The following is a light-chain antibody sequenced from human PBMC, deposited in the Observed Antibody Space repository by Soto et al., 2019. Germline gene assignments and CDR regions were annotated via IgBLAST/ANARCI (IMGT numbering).Light chain of an antibody. V-gene: IGLV2-14*01. CDR1: SSDVGGYNY. CDR2: DVS. CDR3: SSYTSSGTYV. J-gene: IGLJ1*01. Sequence: QSVLAQPASVSGSPGQSITISCTGTSSDVGGYNYVSWYRQHPGKAPQVMIYDVSNRPSGVSYRFSASKSGNTASLTISWLQAEDEADYFCSSYTSSGTYVFGTGTKVTVL.